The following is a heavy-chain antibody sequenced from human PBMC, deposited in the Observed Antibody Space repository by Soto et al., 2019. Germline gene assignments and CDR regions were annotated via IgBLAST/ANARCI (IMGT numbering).Heavy chain of an antibody. Sequence: QVQLVQSGAEVKKPGASVKVSCKASGYTFTSYGISWVRQAPGQGLECMGWISAYNGNTNYAQKLQGRVTMTTDTSTSTAYMELRSLRSDDTAVYYCARVRGAIFGVVIIRAYYFDYWGQGTLVTVSS. J-gene: IGHJ4*02. V-gene: IGHV1-18*01. D-gene: IGHD3-3*01. CDR1: GYTFTSYG. CDR2: ISAYNGNT. CDR3: ARVRGAIFGVVIIRAYYFDY.